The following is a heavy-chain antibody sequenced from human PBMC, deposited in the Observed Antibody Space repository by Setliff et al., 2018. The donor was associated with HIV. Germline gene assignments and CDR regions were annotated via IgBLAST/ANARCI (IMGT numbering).Heavy chain of an antibody. V-gene: IGHV4-61*09. J-gene: IGHJ4*02. Sequence: SETLSLTCTVSGGSVNSQSDYWPWIRQPAGKGLEWLGHIYISRSTNYNPSFKGRVAMSVDRSKNQFSLKLSSVTAADTAVYHCARARGSTLYINTFDSWGQGTLVTVSS. CDR1: GGSVNSQSDY. CDR3: ARARGSTLYINTFDS. CDR2: IYISRST. D-gene: IGHD3-16*01.